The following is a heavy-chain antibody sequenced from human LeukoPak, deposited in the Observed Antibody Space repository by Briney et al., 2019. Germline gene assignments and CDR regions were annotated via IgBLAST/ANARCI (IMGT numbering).Heavy chain of an antibody. CDR3: ARDRDSSGWYEGFDY. CDR1: GFTFSSSA. Sequence: GGSLRLSCAASGFTFSSSAMRWVRQAPDKGLEWVAVISYDGSNKYYADSVMGRFTISRDNSKNTLYLQMNSLRADDTAVYYCARDRDSSGWYEGFDYWGQGTLVTVSS. CDR2: ISYDGSNK. D-gene: IGHD6-19*01. V-gene: IGHV3-30-3*01. J-gene: IGHJ4*02.